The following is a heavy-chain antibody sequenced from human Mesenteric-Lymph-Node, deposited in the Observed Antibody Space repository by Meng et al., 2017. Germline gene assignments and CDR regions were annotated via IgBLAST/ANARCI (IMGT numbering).Heavy chain of an antibody. D-gene: IGHD5-24*01. V-gene: IGHV1-18*01. CDR1: GYTFSTYG. Sequence: ASVKVSCKASGYTFSTYGISWVRQAPGQGLEWMGWISGYDFKTHYAQKLQDRVTMTTDTSTTTAYMELRSLRSDDTAVYYCARGLRDGYNFKIRSGHRADAFDIWGQGTMVTVSS. CDR2: ISGYDFKT. J-gene: IGHJ3*02. CDR3: ARGLRDGYNFKIRSGHRADAFDI.